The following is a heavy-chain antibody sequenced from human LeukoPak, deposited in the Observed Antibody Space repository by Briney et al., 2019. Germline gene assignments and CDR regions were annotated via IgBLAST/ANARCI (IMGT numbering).Heavy chain of an antibody. CDR2: INHSGST. Sequence: SETLSLTCAVYGGSFSGYYWSWIRQPPGKGLEWIGEINHSGSTNYNPSLKSRVTISVDTSKNQFSLKLSSVTAADTAVYYCARDGSVAYGMDVWGQGTTVTVSS. CDR1: GGSFSGYY. J-gene: IGHJ6*02. V-gene: IGHV4-34*01. D-gene: IGHD3-10*01. CDR3: ARDGSVAYGMDV.